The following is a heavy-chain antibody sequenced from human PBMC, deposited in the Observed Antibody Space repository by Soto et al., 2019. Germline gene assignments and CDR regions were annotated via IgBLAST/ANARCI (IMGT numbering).Heavy chain of an antibody. CDR2: INHILST. V-gene: IGHV4-34*01. J-gene: IGHJ5*02. CDR3: ARGXSLRPTYPLRPQFGRSWFAT. CDR1: GGSFSYYY. Sequence: SETLSLTCAVYGGSFSYYYWNWILHPPGNWLDCIGEINHILSTNYNPSLKSRVTISVDTSKNQFSLKLSSVTAAYTSVYYFARGXSLRPTYPLRPQFGRSWFATWGQGILVTVSS. D-gene: IGHD3-10*01.